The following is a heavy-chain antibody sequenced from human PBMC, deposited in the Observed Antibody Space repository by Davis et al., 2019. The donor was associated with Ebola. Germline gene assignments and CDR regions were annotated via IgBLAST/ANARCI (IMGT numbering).Heavy chain of an antibody. Sequence: GESLKISCAASGFMFSNYGIHWVRQAPGRGLEWVAVMSYGGSNKYYRDSVRGRFTISRDNSKNTLYLQMNSLRVEDTAVYYCAKAVGTAQRAYFDNWGQGTLVHVSS. J-gene: IGHJ4*02. V-gene: IGHV3-30*18. CDR1: GFMFSNYG. CDR2: MSYGGSNK. D-gene: IGHD1-26*01. CDR3: AKAVGTAQRAYFDN.